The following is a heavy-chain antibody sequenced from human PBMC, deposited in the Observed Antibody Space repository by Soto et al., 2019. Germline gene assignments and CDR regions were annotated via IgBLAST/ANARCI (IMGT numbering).Heavy chain of an antibody. CDR2: IYYSGST. D-gene: IGHD5-18*01. CDR3: ATVTHSVWIQSVPFDI. J-gene: IGHJ3*02. CDR1: GGSISSGGYY. Sequence: PSETLSLTCTVSGGSISSGGYYWSWIRQHPGKGLEWIGYIYYSGSTYYYPSLKSRVTISVDTSKNQFSLKLSSVTAADTAVYYCATVTHSVWIQSVPFDIWGQGTMVTVSS. V-gene: IGHV4-31*03.